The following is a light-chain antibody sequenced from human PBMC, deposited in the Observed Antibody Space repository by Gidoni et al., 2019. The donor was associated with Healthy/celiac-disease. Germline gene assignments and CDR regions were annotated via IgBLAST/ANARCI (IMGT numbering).Light chain of an antibody. Sequence: QSALTQPASVTGSPGQSITISCTGTSSDVGGYNHVSWYQQHPGKAPKLMIYEVSKRPSGVSNRFSGSKSGNTASLTISGLQAEDEADYYCSSYTSSSTLFGGGTKLTVL. CDR3: SSYTSSSTL. CDR2: EVS. CDR1: SSDVGGYNH. J-gene: IGLJ2*01. V-gene: IGLV2-14*01.